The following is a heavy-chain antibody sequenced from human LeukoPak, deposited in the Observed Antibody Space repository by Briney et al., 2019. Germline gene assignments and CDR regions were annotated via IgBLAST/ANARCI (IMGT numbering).Heavy chain of an antibody. J-gene: IGHJ4*02. CDR3: ARDIASIAVAGTGDY. CDR1: GFTFSDYY. Sequence: PGGSLRLSYAASGFTFSDYYMSWIRQAPGKGLEWVSYISSSGSTIYYADSVKGRFTISRDNAKNSLYLQMNSLRAEDTAVYYCARDIASIAVAGTGDYWGQGTLVTVSS. V-gene: IGHV3-11*04. CDR2: ISSSGSTI. D-gene: IGHD6-19*01.